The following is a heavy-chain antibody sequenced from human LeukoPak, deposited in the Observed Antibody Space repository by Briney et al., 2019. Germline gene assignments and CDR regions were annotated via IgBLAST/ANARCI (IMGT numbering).Heavy chain of an antibody. Sequence: ASVKVSCTASGYTLTSDEINSVRQAAGHGLEWRGWMNPDSGDTAYAQKFQSRITMTRSTSITTAYMELSSLRSEDTAVYYCARGLGSYDSSELTWPMISFWGQGTQVTVSS. V-gene: IGHV1-8*01. D-gene: IGHD3-22*01. J-gene: IGHJ4*02. CDR1: GYTLTSDE. CDR3: ARGLGSYDSSELTWPMISF. CDR2: MNPDSGDT.